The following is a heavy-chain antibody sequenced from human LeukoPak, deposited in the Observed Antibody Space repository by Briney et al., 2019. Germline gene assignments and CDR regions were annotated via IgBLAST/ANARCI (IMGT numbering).Heavy chain of an antibody. V-gene: IGHV4-59*01. J-gene: IGHJ6*02. CDR2: IYYSGST. D-gene: IGHD3-10*01. Sequence: SETLSLTCTVSGGSISSYYWSWIRQPPGKGLEWIGYIYYSGSTNCNPSLKSRVTISVDTSKNQFSLKLSSVTAADTAVYYCARDHGSGSYSPYYYGMDVWGQGTTVTVSS. CDR3: ARDHGSGSYSPYYYGMDV. CDR1: GGSISSYY.